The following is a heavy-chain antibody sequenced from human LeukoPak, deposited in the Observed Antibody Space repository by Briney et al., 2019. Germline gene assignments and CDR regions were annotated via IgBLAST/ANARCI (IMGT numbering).Heavy chain of an antibody. CDR1: GFTFNSYE. CDR2: IYSDGNT. D-gene: IGHD5-18*01. V-gene: IGHV3-66*01. Sequence: PGGSLRLSCVASGFTFNSYEMNWVRQAPGKGLEWVSVIYSDGNTYYADSVKGRFTISRDTSENTLDLQMNSLRAEDAAVYYCARGGRGYSYDNPFDYWGQGTLVTVSS. J-gene: IGHJ4*02. CDR3: ARGGRGYSYDNPFDY.